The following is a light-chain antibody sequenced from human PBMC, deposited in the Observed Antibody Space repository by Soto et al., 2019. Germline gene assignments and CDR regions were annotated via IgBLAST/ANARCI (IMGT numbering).Light chain of an antibody. CDR3: AAWDDSLKGWV. Sequence: QSVLTRPPSASGTPGQRVTISCSGSSSNIGIRTVNWYQQVPGTAPKLLIYKNNFRPSGVPDRFSGSKSGTSASLAISGLQSDDEADYYCAAWDDSLKGWVFGGGTKLTVL. J-gene: IGLJ3*02. CDR2: KNN. V-gene: IGLV1-44*01. CDR1: SSNIGIRT.